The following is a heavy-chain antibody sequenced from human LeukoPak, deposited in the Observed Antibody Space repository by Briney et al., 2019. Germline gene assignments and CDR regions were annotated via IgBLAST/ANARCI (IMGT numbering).Heavy chain of an antibody. CDR2: INTSTGNP. CDR1: GYTFSTFP. V-gene: IGHV7-4-1*02. J-gene: IGHJ4*02. CDR3: ARGHDTTGYLAY. Sequence: GASVTVSCTPSGYTFSTFPLNWLRQAPGQGLEWMGWINTSTGNPTYAQGFTGQFVFSQDTSVTTAYLQISSLKADDTAVYYCARGHDTTGYLAYWGQGTLVTVSS. D-gene: IGHD3-22*01.